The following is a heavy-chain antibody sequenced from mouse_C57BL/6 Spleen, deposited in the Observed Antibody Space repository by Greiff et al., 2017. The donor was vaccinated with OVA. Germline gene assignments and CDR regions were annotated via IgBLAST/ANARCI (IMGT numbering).Heavy chain of an antibody. CDR1: GYTFTDYE. CDR3: TRRNYGSSYKYFDV. D-gene: IGHD1-1*01. Sequence: VKLMESGAELVRPGASVTLSCKASGYTFTDYEMHWVKQTPVHGLEWIGAIDPETGGTAYNQKFKGKAILTADKSSSTAYMELRSLTSEDSAVYYCTRRNYGSSYKYFDVWGTGTTVTVSS. J-gene: IGHJ1*03. V-gene: IGHV1-15*01. CDR2: IDPETGGT.